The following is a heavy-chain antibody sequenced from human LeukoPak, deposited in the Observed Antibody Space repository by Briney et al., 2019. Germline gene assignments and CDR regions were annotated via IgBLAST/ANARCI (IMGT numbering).Heavy chain of an antibody. D-gene: IGHD2-15*01. V-gene: IGHV3-23*01. CDR2: ISGSATST. J-gene: IGHJ5*02. CDR1: GFTFSSYA. Sequence: GGSLRLSCAASGFTFSSYAMSWVRQAPGKGLEWVSAISGSATSTYYAGSVKGRFTISRDNSKNTVYLQMNSLRAEDTAVYFCAKDRGCSGATCYSGFDPWGQGTLVTVSS. CDR3: AKDRGCSGATCYSGFDP.